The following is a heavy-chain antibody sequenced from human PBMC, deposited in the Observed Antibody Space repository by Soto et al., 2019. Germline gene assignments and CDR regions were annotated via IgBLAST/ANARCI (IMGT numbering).Heavy chain of an antibody. CDR1: GFTFSSYA. CDR3: AKGHDILTGYYYNWFDP. Sequence: GGSLRLSCAASGFTFSSYAMSWVRQAPGKGLEWVSAISGSGGSTYYADSVKGRFTISRDNSKNTLYLQMNSLRAEDTAVYYCAKGHDILTGYYYNWFDPWGQGTLVTVSS. J-gene: IGHJ5*02. CDR2: ISGSGGST. V-gene: IGHV3-23*01. D-gene: IGHD3-9*01.